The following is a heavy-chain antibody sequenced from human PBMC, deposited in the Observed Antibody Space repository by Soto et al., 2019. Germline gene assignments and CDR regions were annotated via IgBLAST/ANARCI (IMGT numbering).Heavy chain of an antibody. CDR2: INPSGGST. V-gene: IGHV1-46*01. CDR1: GYTFTSYY. Sequence: ASVKVSCKASGYTFTSYYMHWVRQAPGQGLEWMGIINPSGGSTSYAQKFQGRVTMTRDTSTSTVYMELSSLRSEETAVYYCARDSGGCSSTSCYPTARYYFDYWGQGTLVTVSS. CDR3: ARDSGGCSSTSCYPTARYYFDY. D-gene: IGHD2-2*01. J-gene: IGHJ4*02.